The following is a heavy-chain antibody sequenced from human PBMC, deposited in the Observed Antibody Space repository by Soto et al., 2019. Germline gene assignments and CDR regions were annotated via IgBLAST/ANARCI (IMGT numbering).Heavy chain of an antibody. J-gene: IGHJ4*02. CDR3: ARRGPGTYFDY. Sequence: TSETLSLTCTVSGGSITNNFYYWGWVRQPPGKGLEWISSISYSGTTFYNPSLRSRVTTSVDTSKNSLYLQMNSLRTEDTAVYYCARRGPGTYFDYWGQGTLVTVSS. D-gene: IGHD6-13*01. CDR1: GGSITNNFYY. V-gene: IGHV4-39*07. CDR2: ISYSGTT.